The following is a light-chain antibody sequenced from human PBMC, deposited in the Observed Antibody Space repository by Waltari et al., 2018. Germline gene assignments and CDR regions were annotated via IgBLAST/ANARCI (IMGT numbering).Light chain of an antibody. Sequence: QSALTQPASLSGPPGQSCTVSCSAISSDDSCYNLVSWYQPHPGKAPKLMIYDVSNRPSGVSNRFSGSKSGNTASLTISGLQAEDEADYYCSSYTTSNTVVFGGGTKLTVL. V-gene: IGLV2-14*03. CDR2: DVS. CDR3: SSYTTSNTVV. CDR1: SSDDSCYNL. J-gene: IGLJ2*01.